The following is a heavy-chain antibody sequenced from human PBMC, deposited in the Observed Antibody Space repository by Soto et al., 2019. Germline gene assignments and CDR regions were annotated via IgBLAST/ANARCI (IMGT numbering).Heavy chain of an antibody. CDR3: AKDLVAVAEDYYYYGMDV. CDR2: INSDGSST. V-gene: IGHV3-74*01. Sequence: GGSLRLSCAASGFTFSSYWMHWVRQAPGKGLVWVSRINSDGSSTSYADSVKGRFTISRDNAKNTLYLQMNSLRAEDTAVYYCAKDLVAVAEDYYYYGMDVWGQGTTVTVSS. D-gene: IGHD6-19*01. CDR1: GFTFSSYW. J-gene: IGHJ6*02.